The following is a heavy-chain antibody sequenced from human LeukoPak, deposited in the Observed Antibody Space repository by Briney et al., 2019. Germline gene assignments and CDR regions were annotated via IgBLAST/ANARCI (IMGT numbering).Heavy chain of an antibody. CDR2: ISAYNGNT. CDR3: ARDKGYSYGFRVGGSSPSFQH. D-gene: IGHD5-18*01. CDR1: GYTFTSYG. J-gene: IGHJ1*01. V-gene: IGHV1-18*01. Sequence: VASVKVSCKASGYTFTSYGISWVRQAPGQGLEWMGWISAYNGNTNYAQKLQGRVTMTTDTSTSTAYMELRSLRSDDTAVYYCARDKGYSYGFRVGGSSPSFQHWGQGTLVTVSS.